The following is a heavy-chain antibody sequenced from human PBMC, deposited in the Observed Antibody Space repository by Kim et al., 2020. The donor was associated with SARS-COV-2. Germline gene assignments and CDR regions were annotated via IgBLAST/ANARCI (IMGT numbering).Heavy chain of an antibody. CDR2: IKQDGSEK. J-gene: IGHJ4*02. CDR1: GFTFYSYW. V-gene: IGHV3-7*01. D-gene: IGHD2-8*01. Sequence: GGSLRLSCAASGFTFYSYWMSWVRQAPGKGLEWVASIKQDGSEKYYVNSVKGRFTISRDNAKNSLYLQMTSLRAEDTDVYYCARDSTSGAFDYWGQGTLVTVSS. CDR3: ARDSTSGAFDY.